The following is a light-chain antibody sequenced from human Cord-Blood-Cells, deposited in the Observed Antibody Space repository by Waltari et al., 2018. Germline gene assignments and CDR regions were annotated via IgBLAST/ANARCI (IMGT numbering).Light chain of an antibody. CDR3: SSYTSSSTPVV. J-gene: IGLJ2*01. CDR2: DVS. CDR1: SSDVGGYNY. V-gene: IGLV2-14*01. Sequence: QSALTQPASVSGSPGQSIPISCTGPSSDVGGYNYVSWYQQHPGKAPKLMIYDVSNRPSGVSNRFSGSNSGNTASLTISGLQAEDEADYYCSSYTSSSTPVVFGGGTKLTVL.